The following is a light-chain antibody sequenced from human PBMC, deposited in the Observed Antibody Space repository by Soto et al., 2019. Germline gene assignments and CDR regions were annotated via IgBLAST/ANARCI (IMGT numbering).Light chain of an antibody. Sequence: EVVLTQSPGTLSLSPGERVTLSCRASQSVASSYLAWYQQKPGRAPRLLFYSASSRATGIPDRFSGSGSGTDFTLTISRLEPEXXAVYYCHHFGSLPETFGXGTXVE. CDR1: QSVASSY. CDR3: HHFGSLPET. CDR2: SAS. J-gene: IGKJ1*01. V-gene: IGKV3-20*01.